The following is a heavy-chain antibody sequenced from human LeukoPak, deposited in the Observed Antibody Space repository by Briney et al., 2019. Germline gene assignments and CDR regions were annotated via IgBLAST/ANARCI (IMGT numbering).Heavy chain of an antibody. Sequence: GSLRLSCAASGFTFSSYSMNWVRQAPGKGLEWVSYISSSSSTIYYADSVKGRFTIPRDNAKNSLYLQMNSLRAEDTAVYYCASLDREGGSGSYNSPKTHDYWGQGTLVTVSS. CDR1: GFTFSSYS. D-gene: IGHD3-10*01. V-gene: IGHV3-48*04. J-gene: IGHJ4*02. CDR3: ASLDREGGSGSYNSPKTHDY. CDR2: ISSSSSTI.